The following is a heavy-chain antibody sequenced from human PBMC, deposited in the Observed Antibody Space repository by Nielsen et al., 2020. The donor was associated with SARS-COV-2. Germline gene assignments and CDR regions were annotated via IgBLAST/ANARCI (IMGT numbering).Heavy chain of an antibody. D-gene: IGHD6-6*01. CDR3: ATRSSSSLAYYYYYYMDV. V-gene: IGHV4-59*01. Sequence: SETLSLTCTVSGGSISSYYWSWIRQPPGKGLEWIGYIYYSGSTNYNPSLKSRVTISVDTSKNQFSLKLSSVTAADTAVYYCATRSSSSLAYYYYYYMDVWGKGTTVTVSS. CDR1: GGSISSYY. J-gene: IGHJ6*03. CDR2: IYYSGST.